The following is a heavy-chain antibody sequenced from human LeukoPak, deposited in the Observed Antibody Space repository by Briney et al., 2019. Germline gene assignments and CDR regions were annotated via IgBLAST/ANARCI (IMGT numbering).Heavy chain of an antibody. CDR1: GFTFSSYW. V-gene: IGHV3-7*01. J-gene: IGHJ4*02. CDR2: IKPDGSDK. Sequence: GESLKISCAASGFTFSSYWMSWVRQAPGKGLEGVARIKPDGSDKNYVDSVKGRFTISRDNAKNSLYLQVNSPRAEDTAVYYCATYSGSSGASDYWGQGTLVTVSS. CDR3: ATYSGSSGASDY. D-gene: IGHD5-12*01.